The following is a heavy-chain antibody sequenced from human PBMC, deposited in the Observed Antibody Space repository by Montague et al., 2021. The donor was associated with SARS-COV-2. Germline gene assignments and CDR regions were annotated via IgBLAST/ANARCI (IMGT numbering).Heavy chain of an antibody. CDR1: GGSFIRGGYY. V-gene: IGHV4-31*03. Sequence: TRSLTCTVSGGSFIRGGYYWIWIRQHPGIVLEWIGYIYYSGSIYYNPSLKSRVTISVDTSKNQFSLKLSSVTAADTAVYYCARVSVEMATMGVYYYYGMDVWGQGTTVTVSS. CDR3: ARVSVEMATMGVYYYYGMDV. CDR2: IYYSGSI. D-gene: IGHD5-24*01. J-gene: IGHJ6*02.